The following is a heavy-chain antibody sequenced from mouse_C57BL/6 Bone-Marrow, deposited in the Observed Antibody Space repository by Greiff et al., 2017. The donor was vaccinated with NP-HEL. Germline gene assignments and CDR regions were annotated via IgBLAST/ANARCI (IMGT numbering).Heavy chain of an antibody. J-gene: IGHJ1*03. CDR2: INPNNGGT. CDR1: GYTFTDYY. Sequence: EVQLQQSGPELVKPGASVKISCKASGYTFTDYYMNWVKQSHGKSLEWIGDINPNNGGTSYNQKFKGKATLTVDKSSSTAYMELRSLTSEDSAVYYCASERSNYGSSFHWYFDVWGTGTTVTVSS. CDR3: ASERSNYGSSFHWYFDV. D-gene: IGHD1-1*01. V-gene: IGHV1-26*01.